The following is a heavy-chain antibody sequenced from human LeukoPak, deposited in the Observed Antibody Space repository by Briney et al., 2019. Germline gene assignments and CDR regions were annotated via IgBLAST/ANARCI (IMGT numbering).Heavy chain of an antibody. J-gene: IGHJ3*02. V-gene: IGHV3-23*01. CDR2: ISGSGGST. CDR3: ASLDYYDSSGYYHDAFDI. Sequence: GGSLRLSCAASGFTFSSYGMSWVRQAPGKGLEWVSAISGSGGSTYYADSVKGRFTISRDNAKNSLYLQMNSLRAEDTAVYYCASLDYYDSSGYYHDAFDIWGQGTMVTVSS. CDR1: GFTFSSYG. D-gene: IGHD3-22*01.